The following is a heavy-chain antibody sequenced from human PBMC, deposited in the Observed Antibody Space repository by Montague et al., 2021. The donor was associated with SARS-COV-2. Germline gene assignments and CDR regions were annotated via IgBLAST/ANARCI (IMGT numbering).Heavy chain of an antibody. V-gene: IGHV4-38-2*01. CDR1: GFSISSGFY. CDR2: VYHSGYT. Sequence: SETLSLTCSVSGFSISSGFYCAWIRQSPGKGPEWIGTVYHSGYTPYNPSPKGRVTVSIDTSKNQFSLTVTSVTAADTAVYFCARRGYTGSDYFDYWGQGTLVTVSS. CDR3: ARRGYTGSDYFDY. D-gene: IGHD5-12*01. J-gene: IGHJ4*02.